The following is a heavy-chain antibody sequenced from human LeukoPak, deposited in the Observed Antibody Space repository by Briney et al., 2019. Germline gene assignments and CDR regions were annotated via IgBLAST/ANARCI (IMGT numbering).Heavy chain of an antibody. CDR1: GYTFTSYG. CDR3: ARDCSSYYYYYYMDV. CDR2: ISAYNGNT. Sequence: ASVKVSCTASGYTFTSYGISWVRQAPGQGLEWMGWISAYNGNTNYAQKLQGRVTMTTDTSTSTAYMELRSLRSDDTAVYYCARDCSSYYYYYYMDVWGKGTTVTVSS. V-gene: IGHV1-18*01. D-gene: IGHD6-6*01. J-gene: IGHJ6*03.